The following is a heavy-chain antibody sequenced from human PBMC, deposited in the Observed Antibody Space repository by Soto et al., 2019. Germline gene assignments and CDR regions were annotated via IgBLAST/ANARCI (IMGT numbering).Heavy chain of an antibody. CDR3: AKAYYYDSSGYFRPQPFQH. Sequence: ASVKVSCKASGYTFTSYAMHWVRQAPGQRLEWMGWINAGNGNTKYSQKFQGRVTITRDTSASTAYMELSSLRSEDTAVYYCAKAYYYDSSGYFRPQPFQHWGQGTLVTVS. J-gene: IGHJ1*01. V-gene: IGHV1-3*01. CDR2: INAGNGNT. CDR1: GYTFTSYA. D-gene: IGHD3-22*01.